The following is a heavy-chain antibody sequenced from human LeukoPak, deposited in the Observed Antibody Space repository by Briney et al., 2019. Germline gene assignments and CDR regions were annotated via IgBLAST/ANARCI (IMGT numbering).Heavy chain of an antibody. Sequence: AETLSLTRTVSGGPISSYYWSWIRQPPGKGLEWMGYLYYSGSTNYNPSLKSRVTISVDTSKNQFSLKLSSVTAADTAVYYCARHGGGGSYYAYNWFDPWGQGTLVTVSS. V-gene: IGHV4-59*08. CDR1: GGPISSYY. J-gene: IGHJ5*02. CDR3: ARHGGGGSYYAYNWFDP. CDR2: LYYSGST. D-gene: IGHD2-15*01.